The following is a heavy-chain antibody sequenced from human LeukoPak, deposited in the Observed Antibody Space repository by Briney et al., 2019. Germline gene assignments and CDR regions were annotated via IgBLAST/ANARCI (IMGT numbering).Heavy chain of an antibody. Sequence: SETLSLTCTGSGGSISSSYWSWIRQPAGKGLEWIGRVYTSGNTDYNPPLKSRVTMSVDTSQNQFSLKLSSVTAADTAVYYCARGFTSAVNWFDPWGQGTLVTVSS. CDR3: ARGFTSAVNWFDP. CDR1: GGSISSSY. CDR2: VYTSGNT. J-gene: IGHJ5*02. V-gene: IGHV4-4*07. D-gene: IGHD2-2*01.